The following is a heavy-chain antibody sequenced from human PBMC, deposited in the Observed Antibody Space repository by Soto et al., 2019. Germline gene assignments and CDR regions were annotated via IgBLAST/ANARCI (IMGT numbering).Heavy chain of an antibody. D-gene: IGHD1-26*01. CDR1: GFTFSSYS. Sequence: EVQLVESGGGLVQPGGSLRLSCAASGFTFSSYSMNWVRQAPGKGLEWVSSISSSSSTIYYADSVKGRFTISIDNAKDSLDLQMNSLRDEDTAVYYWARDWSYQSRWGQGTLVTVSS. J-gene: IGHJ4*02. CDR3: ARDWSYQSR. V-gene: IGHV3-48*02. CDR2: ISSSSSTI.